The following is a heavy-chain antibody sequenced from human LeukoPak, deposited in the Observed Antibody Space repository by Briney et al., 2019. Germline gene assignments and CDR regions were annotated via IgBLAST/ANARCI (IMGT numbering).Heavy chain of an antibody. CDR3: ARSIGLTGGGVDV. CDR1: GFTFSDYN. V-gene: IGHV3-11*01. Sequence: GGSLRLSCAASGFTFSDYNMNWVRQAPGKGLEWVSYITNGGSTIHHADSVKGRLTISRDNAKKALYLQMNSLRAEDTAVYYCARSIGLTGGGVDVWGQGTTVTVSS. J-gene: IGHJ6*02. D-gene: IGHD3-9*01. CDR2: ITNGGSTI.